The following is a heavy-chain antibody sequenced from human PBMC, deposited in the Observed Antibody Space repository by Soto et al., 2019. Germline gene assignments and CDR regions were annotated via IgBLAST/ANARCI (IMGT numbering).Heavy chain of an antibody. V-gene: IGHV3-48*02. D-gene: IGHD5-18*01. Sequence: GGSLRLSCAASGFTFSSYSMNWVRQAPGKGLEWVSYISSSSSTIYYADSVKGRFTISRDNSKNSLYLQMNGLRDEDTAVYYCARDPGSSYGPPDYWGQGTLVTVSS. CDR1: GFTFSSYS. J-gene: IGHJ4*02. CDR2: ISSSSSTI. CDR3: ARDPGSSYGPPDY.